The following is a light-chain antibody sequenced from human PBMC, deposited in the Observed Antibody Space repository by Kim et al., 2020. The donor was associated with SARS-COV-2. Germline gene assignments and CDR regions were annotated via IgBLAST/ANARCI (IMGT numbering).Light chain of an antibody. J-gene: IGKJ2*01. CDR1: QSVSSN. CDR2: GAS. CDR3: QHYNNWPPDT. V-gene: IGKV3-15*01. Sequence: EIVLTQSPATLSVSPGERATLSCRASQSVSSNLAWYQQKPGQAPRLLIYGASTRATGIPARFSGSGSGTEFTLTINSLQSEDFAVYYCQHYNNWPPDTFGQGTKLDI.